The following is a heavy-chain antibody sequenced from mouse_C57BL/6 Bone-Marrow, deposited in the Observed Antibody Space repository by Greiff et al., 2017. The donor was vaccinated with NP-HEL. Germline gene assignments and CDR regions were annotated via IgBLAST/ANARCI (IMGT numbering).Heavy chain of an antibody. D-gene: IGHD1-1*01. J-gene: IGHJ1*03. CDR2: IYPRSGNT. CDR3: ARDWITTVVADWYFDV. V-gene: IGHV1-81*01. Sequence: QVQLQQSGAELARPGASVKLSCKASGYTFTSYGISWVKQRTGQGLEWIGEIYPRSGNTYYNEKFKGKATLTADKSSSTAYMELRSLTSEDSAVYVCARDWITTVVADWYFDVWGTGTTVTVSS. CDR1: GYTFTSYG.